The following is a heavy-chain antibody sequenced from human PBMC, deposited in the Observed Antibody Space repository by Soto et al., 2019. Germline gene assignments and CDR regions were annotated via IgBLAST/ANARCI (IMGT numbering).Heavy chain of an antibody. J-gene: IGHJ4*02. CDR3: ARALRSEVLKFDS. CDR2: IFYSGSA. CDR1: GVSINSAGYY. V-gene: IGHV4-31*03. Sequence: PSETLSLTCNVTGVSINSAGYYWSWIRQVPGKGLEWIGYIFYSGSAYYHPSLKSRASISVDRPKNQFSLKVNSVTAADTAVYYCARALRSEVLKFDSWGQGTLVTVSS.